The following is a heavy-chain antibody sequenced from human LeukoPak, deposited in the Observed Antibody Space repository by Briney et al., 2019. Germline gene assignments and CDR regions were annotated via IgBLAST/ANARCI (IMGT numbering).Heavy chain of an antibody. CDR2: IWYDGSNK. Sequence: PGGSLRLSCAASGFTFSGYGMHWVREAPGKGLEWVAVIWYDGSNKYYADSVKGRFTISRDNYKNTLYLQMNSLRAEDTAVYYCARDSELLWFGELYGMDVWGQGTTVTVSS. J-gene: IGHJ6*02. D-gene: IGHD3-10*01. V-gene: IGHV3-33*01. CDR3: ARDSELLWFGELYGMDV. CDR1: GFTFSGYG.